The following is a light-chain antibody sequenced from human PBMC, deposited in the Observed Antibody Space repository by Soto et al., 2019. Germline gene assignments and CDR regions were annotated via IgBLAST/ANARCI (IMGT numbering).Light chain of an antibody. V-gene: IGLV2-11*01. CDR3: CSYAGNSLWA. J-gene: IGLJ3*02. CDR1: SSDVGGSNL. CDR2: DVI. Sequence: QSALTQPRSVSGSPGQSVTISCTGTSSDVGGSNLVSWYQQHAGRAPKLVIYDVIKRPSGVPDRFSGSKSGNTASLTISGLQVEDEADYYCCSYAGNSLWAFGGGTKVTVL.